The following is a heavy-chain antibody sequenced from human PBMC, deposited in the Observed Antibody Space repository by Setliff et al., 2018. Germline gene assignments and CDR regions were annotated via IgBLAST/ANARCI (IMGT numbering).Heavy chain of an antibody. J-gene: IGHJ5*02. CDR2: LSSANNYI. V-gene: IGHV3-21*01. D-gene: IGHD3-10*01. Sequence: GGSLRLSCEASGFAFASYNMIWVRQAPGKGLEWVSSLSSANNYIVYADSEKGRFTISRDNAKSSLYLQMNSLRAEDTAVYYCARDLIRGAPNWFDPWGQGTLVTVSS. CDR1: GFAFASYN. CDR3: ARDLIRGAPNWFDP.